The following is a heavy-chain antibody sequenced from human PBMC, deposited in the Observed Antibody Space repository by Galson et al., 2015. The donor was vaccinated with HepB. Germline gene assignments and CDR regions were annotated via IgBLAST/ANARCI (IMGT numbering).Heavy chain of an antibody. D-gene: IGHD6-13*01. V-gene: IGHV3-64D*06. Sequence: SLRLSCAASGFIFSTYAMHWVRHAPGKGLQYVSGFGSDGGSTYYVDSVKGRFTISRDNSKNTLYLQMSSLRAEDTAVYYCVKSLRGIGGTYYYYGMDVWGQGTPVSVSP. CDR2: FGSDGGST. CDR1: GFIFSTYA. J-gene: IGHJ6*01. CDR3: VKSLRGIGGTYYYYGMDV.